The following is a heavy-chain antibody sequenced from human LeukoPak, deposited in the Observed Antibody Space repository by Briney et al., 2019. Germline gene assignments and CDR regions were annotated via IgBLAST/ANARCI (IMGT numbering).Heavy chain of an antibody. CDR3: ARGTPGSYLGY. CDR1: GYTFTSYG. V-gene: IGHV1-2*04. D-gene: IGHD3-16*02. CDR2: INPNSGGT. J-gene: IGHJ4*02. Sequence: ASVKVSCKASGYTFTSYGINWVRQAPGQGLEWMGWINPNSGGTNYAQKFKGWVTLTRDTSINTTYMELSRLASDVTAVYFCARGTPGSYLGYWGQGTLVTVSS.